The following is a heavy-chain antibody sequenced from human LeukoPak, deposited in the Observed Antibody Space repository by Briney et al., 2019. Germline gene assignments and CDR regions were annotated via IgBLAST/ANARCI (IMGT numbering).Heavy chain of an antibody. J-gene: IGHJ5*02. V-gene: IGHV4-4*02. CDR3: ARDLVTMVRGVIRDNWFDP. D-gene: IGHD3-10*01. CDR1: GGSISSSNW. CDR2: IYHSGST. Sequence: PSGTLSLTCAVSGGSISSSNWWSWVRQPPGKGLEWIGEIYHSGSTNYNPSLKSRVTISVDKSKNQFSLKLSSVTAADTAVYYCARDLVTMVRGVIRDNWFDPWGQGTLVTVSS.